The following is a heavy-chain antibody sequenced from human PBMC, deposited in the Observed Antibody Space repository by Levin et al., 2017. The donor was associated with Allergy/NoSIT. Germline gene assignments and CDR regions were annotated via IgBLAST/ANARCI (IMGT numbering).Heavy chain of an antibody. CDR3: ASDGSYDTLDI. Sequence: GGSLRLSCAASGFTFSGYTLNWVRQAPGKGLEWVSSISSSSTYIYYADSLKGRFTISRDDAKSSLSLQMNSLRVEDTAVYYCASDGSYDTLDIWGQGTMVTVSS. D-gene: IGHD6-6*01. J-gene: IGHJ3*02. CDR2: ISSSSTYI. V-gene: IGHV3-21*01. CDR1: GFTFSGYT.